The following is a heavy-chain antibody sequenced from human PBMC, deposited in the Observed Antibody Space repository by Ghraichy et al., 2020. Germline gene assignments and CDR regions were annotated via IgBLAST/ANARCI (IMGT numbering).Heavy chain of an antibody. CDR2: INHSGST. D-gene: IGHD3-22*01. CDR3: ARGGYYDSSGYYAY. Sequence: SETLSLTCAAYGGTFSGYYWSWIRQAPGKGLEWIGEINHSGSTNYNPSLKSRVTISVDTSKNQFSQKLSPVTAADTAVYYCARGGYYDSSGYYAYWGQGTLVTVSS. J-gene: IGHJ4*02. V-gene: IGHV4-34*01. CDR1: GGTFSGYY.